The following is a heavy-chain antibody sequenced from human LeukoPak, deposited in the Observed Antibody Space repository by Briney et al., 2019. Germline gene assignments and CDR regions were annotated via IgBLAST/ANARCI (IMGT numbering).Heavy chain of an antibody. CDR2: IIPIFGTA. CDR1: AGTFSSYA. Sequence: ASVKVSCKASAGTFSSYAISWVRQAPGQGLEGVGRIIPIFGTANYAQKSQGRVTITTDESTSTAYMELSSLRSEDTAVYYCARDLPKSPYDSSGYYLDYWGQGTLVTVSS. J-gene: IGHJ4*02. CDR3: ARDLPKSPYDSSGYYLDY. V-gene: IGHV1-69*05. D-gene: IGHD3-22*01.